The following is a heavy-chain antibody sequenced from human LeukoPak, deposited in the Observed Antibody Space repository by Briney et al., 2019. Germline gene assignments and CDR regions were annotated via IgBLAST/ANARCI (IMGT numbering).Heavy chain of an antibody. J-gene: IGHJ4*02. Sequence: GGSLRLSYAASGFTFSSYAMSWVRQAPGKGLEWVSAISGSGGSTYYADSVKGRFTISRDNSKNTLYLQMNSLRAEDTAVYYCAKSPQYCSGGSCYSYYWGQGTLVTVSS. CDR1: GFTFSSYA. V-gene: IGHV3-23*01. CDR2: ISGSGGST. D-gene: IGHD2-15*01. CDR3: AKSPQYCSGGSCYSYY.